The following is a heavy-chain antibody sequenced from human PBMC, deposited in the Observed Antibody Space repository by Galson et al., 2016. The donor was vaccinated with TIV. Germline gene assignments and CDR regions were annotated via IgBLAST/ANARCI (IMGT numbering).Heavy chain of an antibody. V-gene: IGHV1-18*01. J-gene: IGHJ6*02. CDR2: ISAYNGNT. Sequence: SVKVSCKASGDTFTSYPFNWVRQAPGQGLEWVGWISAYNGNTNYAQMLQGRVTMTTDTSTSTAYMELRSLRSDDTAVYYCAREYYYYAMDVWGQGTTVTVSS. CDR1: GDTFTSYP. CDR3: AREYYYYAMDV.